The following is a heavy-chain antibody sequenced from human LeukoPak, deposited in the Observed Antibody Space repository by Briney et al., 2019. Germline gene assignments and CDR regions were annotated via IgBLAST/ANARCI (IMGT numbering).Heavy chain of an antibody. CDR3: ARSSGRYGGEAFDI. CDR1: GGSISSSTYY. J-gene: IGHJ3*02. V-gene: IGHV4-39*02. D-gene: IGHD1-26*01. Sequence: PSETLSLTCTVSGGSISSSTYYWGWIRQPPGQGLEWIAEINHGGSTNCNPSLKSRVTISVDTSKNHLSLKLTSVTAADTAVYYCARSSGRYGGEAFDIWGQGTMVTVSS. CDR2: INHGGST.